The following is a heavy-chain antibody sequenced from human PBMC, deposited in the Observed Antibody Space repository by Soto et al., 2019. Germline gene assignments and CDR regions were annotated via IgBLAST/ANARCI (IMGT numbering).Heavy chain of an antibody. V-gene: IGHV4-30-2*01. CDR3: ARSPLSNDYGDNNWFDP. J-gene: IGHJ5*02. Sequence: QLQLQESGSGLVKPSQTLSLTCAVSGGSISSGGYSWSWIRQPPGKGLEWLGYIYHSGSTYYNPSLKSRVTISVDRSKNQFSLKLSSVTAADTAVYYCARSPLSNDYGDNNWFDPWGQGTLVTVSS. D-gene: IGHD4-17*01. CDR1: GGSISSGGYS. CDR2: IYHSGST.